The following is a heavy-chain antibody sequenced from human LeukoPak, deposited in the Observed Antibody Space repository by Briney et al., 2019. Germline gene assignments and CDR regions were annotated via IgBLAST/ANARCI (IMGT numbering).Heavy chain of an antibody. CDR3: ARARYYYGSTEY. D-gene: IGHD3-10*01. CDR2: IYYSGST. V-gene: IGHV4-59*01. J-gene: IGHJ4*02. CDR1: GGSISSYY. Sequence: SETLSLTCTVSGGSISSYYWSWIRQPPGKGLEWIGYIYYSGSTNYNPSLKSRVTISVDTSKNQFSLKLSSMTAADTAVYYCARARYYYGSTEYWGQGTLVTVSS.